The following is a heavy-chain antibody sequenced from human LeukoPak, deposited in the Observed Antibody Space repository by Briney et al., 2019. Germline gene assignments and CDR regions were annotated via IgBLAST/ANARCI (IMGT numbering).Heavy chain of an antibody. D-gene: IGHD3-10*01. Sequence: GGSLRLSCAASGFTFDDYAMHWVRQAPGKGLEWVSLISWDGGSTYYADSVKGRFTISRDNAKNSLYLQMNSLRAEDTAVYYCTRLRSSSGSEIWGQGTMVTVSS. V-gene: IGHV3-43D*03. CDR1: GFTFDDYA. CDR2: ISWDGGST. CDR3: TRLRSSSGSEI. J-gene: IGHJ3*02.